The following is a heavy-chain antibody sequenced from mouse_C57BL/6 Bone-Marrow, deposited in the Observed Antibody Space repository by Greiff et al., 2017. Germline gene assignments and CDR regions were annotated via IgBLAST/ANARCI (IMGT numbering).Heavy chain of an antibody. V-gene: IGHV14-3*01. D-gene: IGHD1-1*01. CDR1: GFNIKNTY. J-gene: IGHJ3*01. Sequence: QSVAELVRPGASVKLSCTASGFNIKNTYMHWVKQRPEQGLEWIGRIDPANGNTKYAPKFQGKATITADTSSNTAYLQLSSLTSEDTAIYYCARIDYYGSSYVPFAYWGQGTLVTVSA. CDR3: ARIDYYGSSYVPFAY. CDR2: IDPANGNT.